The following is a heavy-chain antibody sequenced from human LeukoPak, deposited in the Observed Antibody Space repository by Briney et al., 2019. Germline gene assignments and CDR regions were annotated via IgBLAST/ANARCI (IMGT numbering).Heavy chain of an antibody. CDR3: ARGNGIGARPSSFDY. CDR1: GGSFSGYY. V-gene: IGHV4-34*01. J-gene: IGHJ4*02. CDR2: INHSGST. D-gene: IGHD6-6*01. Sequence: PSETLSLTCAVYGGSFSGYYWSWIRQPPGKGLEWIGEINHSGSTNYNPSLKSRVTISVDTSKNQFSLKLSSVTAADTAIYYCARGNGIGARPSSFDYWGQGTLVTASS.